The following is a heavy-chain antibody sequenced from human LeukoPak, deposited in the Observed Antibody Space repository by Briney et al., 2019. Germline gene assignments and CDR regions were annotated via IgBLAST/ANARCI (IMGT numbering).Heavy chain of an antibody. Sequence: GGTLRLSCAASGFIFSSHGMNWVRQAPGKGLEWVSGISPSGDITYYADSVKGRFTISRDNSKNTLYLQMNSLRAEDTAVYYCAKEMLPQYYFDYWGQGTLVTVSS. CDR3: AKEMLPQYYFDY. J-gene: IGHJ4*02. V-gene: IGHV3-23*01. D-gene: IGHD2-8*01. CDR2: ISPSGDIT. CDR1: GFIFSSHG.